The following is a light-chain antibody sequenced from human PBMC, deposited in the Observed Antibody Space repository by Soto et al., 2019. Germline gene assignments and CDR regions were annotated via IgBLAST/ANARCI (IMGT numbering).Light chain of an antibody. CDR3: QQYNNRPTLT. Sequence: EIVLTQSPGTLSLSPGERATLSCRASQSVSSNLAWYQQKPGQAPRLLXYGASTRANGLPARFSGSGSGTELTLTISSLQSEDFAVYYCQQYNNRPTLTFGGGTKVDI. J-gene: IGKJ4*01. CDR1: QSVSSN. CDR2: GAS. V-gene: IGKV3-15*01.